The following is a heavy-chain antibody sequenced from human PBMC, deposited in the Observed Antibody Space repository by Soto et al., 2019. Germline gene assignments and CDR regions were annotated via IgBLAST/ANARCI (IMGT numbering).Heavy chain of an antibody. CDR3: ARDLNYYASGRYPHGMDV. V-gene: IGHV3-33*01. D-gene: IGHD3-10*01. CDR1: GYPFSSYG. CDR2: TWYDGGNK. J-gene: IGHJ6*02. Sequence: QVQLVESGGGVVKPGRSLRLSCAASGYPFSSYGMHWVRQAPGKGLEWVAMTWYDGGNKYYADSVKGRFTISKDNSKNTVYLQTNSLRPEDTAVYYCARDLNYYASGRYPHGMDVWGQGTTVTVSS.